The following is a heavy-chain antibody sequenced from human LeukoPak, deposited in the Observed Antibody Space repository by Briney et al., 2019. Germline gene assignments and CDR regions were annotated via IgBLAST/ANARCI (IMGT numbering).Heavy chain of an antibody. CDR3: ARDRIQLWLSWYFDL. V-gene: IGHV3-7*01. CDR2: IKQDGSEK. J-gene: IGHJ2*01. Sequence: GGSLRLSCAASGFTFSSYWMSWVRQAPGKGLGWVANIKQDGSEKYYVDSVKGRFTISRDNAKNSLYLQMNSLRAEDTAVYYCARDRIQLWLSWYFDLWGRGTLVTVSS. D-gene: IGHD5-18*01. CDR1: GFTFSSYW.